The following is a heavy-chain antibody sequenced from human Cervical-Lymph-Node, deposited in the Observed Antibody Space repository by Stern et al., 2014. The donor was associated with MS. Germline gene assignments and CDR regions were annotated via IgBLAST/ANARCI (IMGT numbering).Heavy chain of an antibody. J-gene: IGHJ4*02. D-gene: IGHD3-3*01. V-gene: IGHV2-70*04. CDR3: ARMMGSGYRHYFDY. CDR2: IDWKDKQ. Sequence: QVTLRESGPALVKPTQTLTLTCTFSGFSLVTSGVRVSWIRQPPGKALEWLARIDWKDKQFFHTSLMTRLTISKDTSKNQVVLTMTNVDPVDTATYYCARMMGSGYRHYFDYWGQGTPVTVS. CDR1: GFSLVTSGVR.